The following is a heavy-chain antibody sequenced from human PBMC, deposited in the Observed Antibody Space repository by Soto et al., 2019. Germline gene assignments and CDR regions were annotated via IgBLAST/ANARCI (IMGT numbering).Heavy chain of an antibody. V-gene: IGHV1-58*01. J-gene: IGHJ3*02. CDR2: IVVGSGNT. D-gene: IGHD3-22*01. Sequence: IGWIVVGSGNTNYAQKFQERVTITRDMSTSTAYMELSSLRSEDTAVYYCAALRPYYYDSSGYYFNAFDIWGQGTMVTVSS. CDR3: AALRPYYYDSSGYYFNAFDI.